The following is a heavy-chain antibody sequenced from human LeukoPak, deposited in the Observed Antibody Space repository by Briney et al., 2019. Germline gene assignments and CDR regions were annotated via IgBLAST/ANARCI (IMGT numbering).Heavy chain of an antibody. V-gene: IGHV4-34*09. CDR1: GVSFSGYY. J-gene: IGHJ6*02. Sequence: KPSETLSLTCAVYGVSFSGYYWSWIRRPPGKGLEWIGEINHSGSTNYNPSLKSRVTISVDTPKNQFSLKLSSVTAADTAVYYCAGSDRIYYYYYGMDVWGQGTTVTVSS. CDR2: INHSGST. CDR3: AGSDRIYYYYYGMDV.